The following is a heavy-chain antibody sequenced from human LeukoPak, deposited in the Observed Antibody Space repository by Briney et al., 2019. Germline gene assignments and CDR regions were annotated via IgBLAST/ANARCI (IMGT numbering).Heavy chain of an antibody. J-gene: IGHJ6*02. CDR1: GGSISSSNW. D-gene: IGHD2-8*01. Sequence: SETLSLTCAVSGGSISSSNWWSWVRQPPGKGLGWIGEIYHSGSTNYNPSLKSRVTISVDKSKNQFSLKLSSVTAADTAVYYCARESRYCTNGVCYLGGMDVWGQGTTVTVSS. V-gene: IGHV4-4*02. CDR2: IYHSGST. CDR3: ARESRYCTNGVCYLGGMDV.